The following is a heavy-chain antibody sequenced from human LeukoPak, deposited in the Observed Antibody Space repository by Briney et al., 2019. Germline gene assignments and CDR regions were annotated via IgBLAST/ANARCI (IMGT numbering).Heavy chain of an antibody. CDR2: IWYDGSNK. D-gene: IGHD3-22*01. Sequence: GGSLRLSCAASGFTFSSYGMHWVRQAPGKGLEWVAVIWYDGSNKYYADSVEGRFTISRDNSKNTLYLQMNSLRAEDTAVYYCASQDSSGYYLDYWGQGTLVTVSS. V-gene: IGHV3-33*08. J-gene: IGHJ4*02. CDR3: ASQDSSGYYLDY. CDR1: GFTFSSYG.